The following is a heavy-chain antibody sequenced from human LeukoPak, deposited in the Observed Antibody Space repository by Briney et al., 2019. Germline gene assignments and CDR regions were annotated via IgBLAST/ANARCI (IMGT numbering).Heavy chain of an antibody. D-gene: IGHD4-17*01. CDR2: INHSGST. CDR1: GGAFRGYY. V-gene: IGHV4-34*01. Sequence: SGNPSPTFAVYGGAFRGYYWGWVRQPPREGVGWVWEINHSGSTNYNPSLKSRVTISVDTSKNQFSLKLSSVTAADTAVYYCARGKTDYGDYGRFDPWGQGTLVTVSS. CDR3: ARGKTDYGDYGRFDP. J-gene: IGHJ5*02.